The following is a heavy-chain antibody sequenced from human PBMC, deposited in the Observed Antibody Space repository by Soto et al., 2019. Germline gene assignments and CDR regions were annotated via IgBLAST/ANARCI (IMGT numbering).Heavy chain of an antibody. V-gene: IGHV1-2*04. CDR2: INPNSGGT. CDR3: ARGSGYYYDSKSYYGMDV. Sequence: ASVKVSCKASGYTFAGYYMHWVRQAPGQGLEWMGWINPNSGGTNYAQKFQGWVTMTRDTSISTAYMELSRLRSDDTAVYYCARGSGYYYDSKSYYGMDVWGQGTTVTVSS. D-gene: IGHD3-22*01. J-gene: IGHJ6*02. CDR1: GYTFAGYY.